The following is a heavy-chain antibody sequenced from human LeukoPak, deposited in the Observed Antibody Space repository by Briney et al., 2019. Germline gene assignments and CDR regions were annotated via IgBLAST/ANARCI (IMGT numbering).Heavy chain of an antibody. Sequence: PSETLSLTCTVSGGSISNSYWSWVRQPPRKGLEWIGYTSYSGSTNYNPPLKSRVTMSVDTSTDQFSLRLISVTAADTAVYYWGRTVSGDYYGMDVWGQGTTVTVSS. J-gene: IGHJ6*02. CDR2: TSYSGST. CDR3: GRTVSGDYYGMDV. D-gene: IGHD1-26*01. CDR1: GGSISNSY. V-gene: IGHV4-59*08.